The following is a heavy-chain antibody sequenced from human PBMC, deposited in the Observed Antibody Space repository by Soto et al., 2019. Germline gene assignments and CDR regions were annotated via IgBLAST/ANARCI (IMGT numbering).Heavy chain of an antibody. CDR2: IKTKPDDGTI. V-gene: IGHV3-15*01. CDR3: TTSNLGVDF. CDR1: GLIFSDVW. D-gene: IGHD1-1*01. J-gene: IGHJ4*02. Sequence: GGSLRLSCAASGLIFSDVWMTWVRQAPGKGLEWVGRIKTKPDDGTIDYAAPVRGRFTISRDDSKNTLYLQMTSLTPDDTGVYYCTTSNLGVDFWGPGTLVT.